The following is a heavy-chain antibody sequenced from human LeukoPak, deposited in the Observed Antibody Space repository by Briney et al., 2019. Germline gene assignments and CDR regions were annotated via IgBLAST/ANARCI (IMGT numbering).Heavy chain of an antibody. V-gene: IGHV1-8*01. D-gene: IGHD6-13*01. Sequence: ASVKVSCKASGYTFTSYDINWVRQATGQGLEWMGWMNPNSGNTGYAQKFQGRVTMTRNTSISTAYMELSSLRSEDTAVYYCARSPPKIAAADRIAFDIWGQGTMVTVSS. J-gene: IGHJ3*02. CDR1: GYTFTSYD. CDR3: ARSPPKIAAADRIAFDI. CDR2: MNPNSGNT.